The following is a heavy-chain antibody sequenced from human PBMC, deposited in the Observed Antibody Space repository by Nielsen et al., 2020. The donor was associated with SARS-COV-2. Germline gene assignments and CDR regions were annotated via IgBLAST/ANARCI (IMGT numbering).Heavy chain of an antibody. Sequence: LRLSCTVSGGSISSGDYYWSWIRQPPGKGLEWIGYIYYSGSTYYNPSLKSRVTISVDTSKNQFSLKLSSVTAADTAVYYCARDRRYYDSSGYYGSYYYYGMDVWGQGTTVTVSS. J-gene: IGHJ6*02. V-gene: IGHV4-30-4*01. CDR2: IYYSGST. D-gene: IGHD3-22*01. CDR1: GGSISSGDYY. CDR3: ARDRRYYDSSGYYGSYYYYGMDV.